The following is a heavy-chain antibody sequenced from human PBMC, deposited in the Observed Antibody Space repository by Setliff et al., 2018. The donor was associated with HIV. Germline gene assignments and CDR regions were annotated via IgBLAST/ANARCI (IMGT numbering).Heavy chain of an antibody. J-gene: IGHJ3*01. V-gene: IGHV5-51*01. CDR1: GYTFTNYW. D-gene: IGHD3-3*01. CDR2: IYPGDSDT. CDR3: AKSSHYYDIWSAFKAGRHADEFDV. Sequence: GESLKISCRGSGYTFTNYWIGWVRQMPGRGLEWMGIIYPGDSDTRYSPSFEGQVTMSADKSNNTLYLQMNSLRADDTALYYCAKSSHYYDIWSAFKAGRHADEFDVWGQGTMVTVSS.